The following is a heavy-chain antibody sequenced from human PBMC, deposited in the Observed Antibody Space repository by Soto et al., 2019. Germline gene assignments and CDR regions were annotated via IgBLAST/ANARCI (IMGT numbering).Heavy chain of an antibody. D-gene: IGHD2-2*01. CDR2: INHSGST. J-gene: IGHJ6*02. CDR3: ARSVVVPAASGTYYYYYGMDV. Sequence: QVQLQQWGAGLLKPSETLSLTCAVYGGSFSGYYWSWIRQPPGKGLEWIGEINHSGSTNYNPSLKSRVTISVDTSKNQFSLKLSSVTAADTAVYYCARSVVVPAASGTYYYYYGMDVWGQGTTVTVSS. CDR1: GGSFSGYY. V-gene: IGHV4-34*01.